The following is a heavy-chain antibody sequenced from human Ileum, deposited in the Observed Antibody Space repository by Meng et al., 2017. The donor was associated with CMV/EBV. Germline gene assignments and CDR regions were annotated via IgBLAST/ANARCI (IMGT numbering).Heavy chain of an antibody. CDR3: ARDVAAVGSSDY. V-gene: IGHV4-39*07. CDR2: IYYSGAT. CDR1: GGSVSSNDHY. D-gene: IGHD6-13*01. J-gene: IGHJ4*02. Sequence: VSGGSVSSNDHYWGWIRQPPGKGMEWIGSIYYSGATFYNPSLKSRVTISIDTSKNLFSLNLNSVTAADTAVYYCARDVAAVGSSDYWGQGTLVTVSS.